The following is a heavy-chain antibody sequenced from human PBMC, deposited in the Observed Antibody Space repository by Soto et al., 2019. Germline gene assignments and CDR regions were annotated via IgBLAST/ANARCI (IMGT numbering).Heavy chain of an antibody. V-gene: IGHV3-30*18. CDR3: AKASSSPGYFDL. J-gene: IGHJ2*01. D-gene: IGHD6-6*01. Sequence: QVQLVESGGGVVQPGRSLRLSCAASGFTFSSYGMHWVRQAPGKGLEWVAVISYDGSNKYYADSVKGRFTISRDNSKNTLYLQMNSLRAEDTAVYYCAKASSSPGYFDLWGRGTLVTVSS. CDR1: GFTFSSYG. CDR2: ISYDGSNK.